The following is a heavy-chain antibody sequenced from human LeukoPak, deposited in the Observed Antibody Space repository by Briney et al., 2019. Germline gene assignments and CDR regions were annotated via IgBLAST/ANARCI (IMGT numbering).Heavy chain of an antibody. CDR2: INVGNGNT. D-gene: IGHD3-10*01. V-gene: IGHV1-3*01. J-gene: IGHJ5*02. CDR3: ARDRSDYQMDP. Sequence: GASVKVSCKASRYTFTRYPMHWVRQAPGQRLEWMGWINVGNGNTKYSQRFQGRVTITRNTSASIAYMELSSLRSEDTAVYYCARDRSDYQMDPWGQGTLVTVSS. CDR1: RYTFTRYP.